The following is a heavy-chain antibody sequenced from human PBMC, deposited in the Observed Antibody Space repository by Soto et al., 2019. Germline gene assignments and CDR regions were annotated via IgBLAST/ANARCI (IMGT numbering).Heavy chain of an antibody. V-gene: IGHV4-31*03. Sequence: QVQLQESGPGLVKPSQTLSLTCTVSGGSISSGGYYWSWIRQHPGKGLEWIGYIYYSGSTYYNPSLKSRVTISVDTSTTQFSLKLCSVAAADTAVYHCARAPGYDSSGQGNACDIWGHGTMVTVSS. D-gene: IGHD3-22*01. CDR3: ARAPGYDSSGQGNACDI. CDR1: GGSISSGGYY. J-gene: IGHJ3*02. CDR2: IYYSGST.